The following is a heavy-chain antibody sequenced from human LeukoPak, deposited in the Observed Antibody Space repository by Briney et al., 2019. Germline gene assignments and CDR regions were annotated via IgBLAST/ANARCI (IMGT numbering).Heavy chain of an antibody. CDR1: GFTFSSYS. CDR3: AREIAVAGFDY. D-gene: IGHD6-19*01. Sequence: GGSLRLSCAASGFTFSSYSMNWVRQARGKGLEWVSSISSSSSYIYYADSVKGRFTISRDNAKNSLYLQMNSLRAEDTAVYYCAREIAVAGFDYWGQGTMVTVSS. J-gene: IGHJ4*02. V-gene: IGHV3-21*01. CDR2: ISSSSSYI.